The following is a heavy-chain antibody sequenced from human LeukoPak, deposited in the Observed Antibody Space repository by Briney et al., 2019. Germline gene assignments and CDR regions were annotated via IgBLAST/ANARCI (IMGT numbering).Heavy chain of an antibody. CDR2: IYYSGST. V-gene: IGHV4-59*01. J-gene: IGHJ4*02. D-gene: IGHD2-2*01. Sequence: SETLSLTCTVSGGSISSYCWSWIRQPPGKGLEWIGYIYYSGSTNYNPSLKSRVTISVDTSKNQFSLKLSSVTAADTAVYYCARAVLGYCSSTSCYPYEDYWGQGTLVTVSS. CDR1: GGSISSYC. CDR3: ARAVLGYCSSTSCYPYEDY.